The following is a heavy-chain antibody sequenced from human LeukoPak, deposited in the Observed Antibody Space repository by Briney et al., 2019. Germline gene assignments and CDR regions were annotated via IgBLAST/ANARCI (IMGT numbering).Heavy chain of an antibody. Sequence: GASVTVSCKASGYTFTNYDINWVRQATGQGLEWMGWMNPNSGNTGFAQEFQGRVTMTRNTPISTAYMELSSLRSEDTAVYYCARVEFNGGYSHVYWGQGTLVTVSS. CDR3: ARVEFNGGYSHVY. CDR1: GYTFTNYD. J-gene: IGHJ4*02. V-gene: IGHV1-8*01. D-gene: IGHD5-12*01. CDR2: MNPNSGNT.